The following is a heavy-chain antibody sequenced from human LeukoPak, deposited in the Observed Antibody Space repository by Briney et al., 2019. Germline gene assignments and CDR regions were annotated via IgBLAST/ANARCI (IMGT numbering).Heavy chain of an antibody. J-gene: IGHJ4*02. D-gene: IGHD3-22*01. V-gene: IGHV1-18*01. Sequence: ASVKVSCKASGYTFTGYGISWVRQAPGQGLEWMGWISAYNGNTNYAQKLQGRVTMTTDTSTSTAYMELRSLRSDDTAVYYCARDDTYYYDSSGYPPFDYWGQGTLVTVSS. CDR3: ARDDTYYYDSSGYPPFDY. CDR2: ISAYNGNT. CDR1: GYTFTGYG.